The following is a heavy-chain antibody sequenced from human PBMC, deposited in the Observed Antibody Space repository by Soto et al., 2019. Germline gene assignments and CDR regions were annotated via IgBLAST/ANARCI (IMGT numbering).Heavy chain of an antibody. Sequence: EVQLLESGGGLVQPGGSLRLSCAASGFPFISYGMTWVRQAPGAGLQWVSSISGSGAGTYYADSVKGRFTISRDNSKNTLTLQLNSLRAEDTAIYYCAKYSSDWDEDYWGQGTLVTVSS. V-gene: IGHV3-23*01. J-gene: IGHJ4*02. CDR3: AKYSSDWDEDY. CDR2: ISGSGAGT. D-gene: IGHD6-19*01. CDR1: GFPFISYG.